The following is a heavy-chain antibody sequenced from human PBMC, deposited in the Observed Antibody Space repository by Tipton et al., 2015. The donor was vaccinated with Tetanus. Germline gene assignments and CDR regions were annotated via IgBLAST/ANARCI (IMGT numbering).Heavy chain of an antibody. CDR2: IYYSGST. Sequence: TLSLTCTVSGGSISSSSYYWGWIRQPPGKGLEWIGSIYYSGSTYYNPSLKSRVTISVDTSKNQFSLKLSSVTAADTAVYYCARGTGGAFDIWGQVTIVTVSS. J-gene: IGHJ3*02. D-gene: IGHD3-10*01. CDR3: ARGTGGAFDI. CDR1: GGSISSSSYY. V-gene: IGHV4-39*01.